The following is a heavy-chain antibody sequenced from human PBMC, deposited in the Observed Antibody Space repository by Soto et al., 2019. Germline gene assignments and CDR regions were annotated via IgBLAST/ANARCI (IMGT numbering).Heavy chain of an antibody. D-gene: IGHD3-22*01. CDR3: ARDRSPYYNDHNGPEYYFDY. J-gene: IGHJ4*02. CDR1: GGSINSDDYY. Sequence: PSATLSLTCSVFGGSINSDDYYWSWIRQPPGKGLEWIGYIHYSGRTYSNPSLKSRLTISVDTSKNQFSLKLSSVTAADTAVYYCARDRSPYYNDHNGPEYYFDYWGQGTLVTVSS. V-gene: IGHV4-30-4*01. CDR2: IHYSGRT.